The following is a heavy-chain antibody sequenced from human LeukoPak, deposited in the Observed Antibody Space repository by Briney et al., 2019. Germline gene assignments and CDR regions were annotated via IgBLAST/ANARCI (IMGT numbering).Heavy chain of an antibody. D-gene: IGHD1-26*01. CDR2: VDAEDGGT. J-gene: IGHJ4*02. CDR1: GYTFTDYY. CDR3: ATGAYSGRLGY. V-gene: IGHV1-69-2*01. Sequence: GASVKVSWKVSGYTFTDYYMHWGQQAPGKGLEWMGLVDAEDGGTKYAQKLQGRVTITADTSTDTAYMGLRRLRAEDTAAYYSATGAYSGRLGYWGQGTLVTLSS.